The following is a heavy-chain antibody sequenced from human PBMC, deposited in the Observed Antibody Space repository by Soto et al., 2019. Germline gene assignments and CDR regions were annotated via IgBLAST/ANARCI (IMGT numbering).Heavy chain of an antibody. D-gene: IGHD6-6*01. V-gene: IGHV3-48*02. CDR2: ISSSSTI. CDR3: ARDSPPYSSSANDY. Sequence: GGSLRLSCAASGFTFSSYSMNWVRQAPGKGLEWVSYISSSSTIYYADSVKGRFTISRDNAKNSLYLQMNSLRDEDTAVYYCARDSPPYSSSANDYWGQGTLVTVSS. J-gene: IGHJ4*02. CDR1: GFTFSSYS.